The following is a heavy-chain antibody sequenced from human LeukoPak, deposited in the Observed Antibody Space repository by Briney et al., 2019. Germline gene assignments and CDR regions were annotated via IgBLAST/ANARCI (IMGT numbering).Heavy chain of an antibody. CDR2: ISGSGGST. Sequence: GGSLRLSCAASGXTFSSYAMSWVRQAPGKGLEWVSAISGSGGSTYYADSVKGRFTISRDNSKNTLYLQMNSLRAEDTAVYYCAKGYCRGISCYSDYWGQGTLVTVSS. D-gene: IGHD2-2*02. V-gene: IGHV3-23*01. CDR3: AKGYCRGISCYSDY. J-gene: IGHJ4*02. CDR1: GXTFSSYA.